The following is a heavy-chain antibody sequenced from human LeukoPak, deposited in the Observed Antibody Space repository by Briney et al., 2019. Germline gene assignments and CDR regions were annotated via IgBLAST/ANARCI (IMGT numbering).Heavy chain of an antibody. J-gene: IGHJ4*02. CDR1: GGSISSSSYY. CDR2: IYYSGST. CDR3: ARLWRAAIDY. V-gene: IGHV4-39*01. Sequence: PSETLSLTCTVSGGSISSSSYYWGWIRQPPGKGLEWIGSIYYSGSTYYNPSLKSRVTISADTSKNQFSLKLSSVTAADTAVYYCARLWRAAIDYGGQGTPVTVSS. D-gene: IGHD1-1*01.